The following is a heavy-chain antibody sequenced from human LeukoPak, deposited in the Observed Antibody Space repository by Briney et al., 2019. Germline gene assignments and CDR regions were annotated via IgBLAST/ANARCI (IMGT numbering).Heavy chain of an antibody. V-gene: IGHV4-39*01. CDR2: IVYSEST. CDR3: ARRGITYSSSFFAY. Sequence: TSETLSLTCTVSGDSIGNSDYYWAWVRQPPGKGLEWLGSIVYSESTYYNPSLKSRVTISVDTSKNQFSLNLHSVTAADTATYYCARRGITYSSSFFAYWGQGTLVTASS. J-gene: IGHJ4*02. CDR1: GDSIGNSDYY. D-gene: IGHD6-13*01.